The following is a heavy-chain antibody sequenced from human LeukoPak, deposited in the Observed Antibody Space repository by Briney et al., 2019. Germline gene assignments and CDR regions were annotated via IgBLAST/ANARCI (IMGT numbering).Heavy chain of an antibody. V-gene: IGHV3-53*01. CDR1: GFTVSSNY. J-gene: IGHJ6*02. CDR2: IYSGGST. D-gene: IGHD4-17*01. CDR3: ARDTVTTFRFRDYQHYGMDV. Sequence: PGGSLRLSCAASGFTVSSNYMSWVRQAPGKGLEWVSVIYSGGSTYYAGSVKGRFTISRDNSKNTLYLQMNSLRAEDTAVYHCARDTVTTFRFRDYQHYGMDVWGQGTTVTVSS.